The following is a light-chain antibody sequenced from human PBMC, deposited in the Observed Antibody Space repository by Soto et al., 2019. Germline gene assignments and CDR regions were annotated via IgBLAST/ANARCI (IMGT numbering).Light chain of an antibody. CDR2: EVS. V-gene: IGLV2-14*01. Sequence: QSALTQVASVSGSPGQSITISCTGTSSDVGRYNYVSWYQQRPDKAPKLMIYEVSNRPSGVSNRFSGSESCNTASLTISGLQAEDEADYYCPTYTSSSTAVFGTGTKVTVL. CDR1: SSDVGRYNY. J-gene: IGLJ1*01. CDR3: PTYTSSSTAV.